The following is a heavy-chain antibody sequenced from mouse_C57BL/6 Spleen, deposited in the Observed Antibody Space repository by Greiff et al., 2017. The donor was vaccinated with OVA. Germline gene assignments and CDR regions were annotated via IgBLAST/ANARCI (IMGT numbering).Heavy chain of an antibody. D-gene: IGHD2-4*01. CDR2: IDPSDSYT. J-gene: IGHJ4*01. CDR1: GYTFTSYW. V-gene: IGHV1-59*01. CDR3: ARSMITAEGYYYYAMDY. Sequence: QVQLQQPGAELVRPGTSVKLSCKASGYTFTSYWMHWVKQRPGQGLEWIGVIDPSDSYTNYNQKFKGKAKLTVDTSSSTAYMQLSSLTSEDSAVYYCARSMITAEGYYYYAMDYWGQGTSVTVSS.